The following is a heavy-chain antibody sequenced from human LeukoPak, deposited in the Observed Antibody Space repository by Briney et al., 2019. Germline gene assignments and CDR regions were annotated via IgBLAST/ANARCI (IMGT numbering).Heavy chain of an antibody. CDR2: INPSGGST. CDR3: ARGTDDYIVATTSFEY. Sequence: ASVTVSFKASGYTFTNYYMHWVRQAPGQGGEWMGIINPSGGSTSYAQKFQGRVTMTRDTSTSTVYMELSSLRSEDTAVYYCARGTDDYIVATTSFEYWGQGTLVTVSS. D-gene: IGHD5-12*01. CDR1: GYTFTNYY. J-gene: IGHJ4*02. V-gene: IGHV1-46*01.